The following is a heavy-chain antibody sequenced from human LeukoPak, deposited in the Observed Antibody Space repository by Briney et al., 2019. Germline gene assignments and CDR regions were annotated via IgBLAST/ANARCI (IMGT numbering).Heavy chain of an antibody. CDR3: VLGYDFWSGYLG. D-gene: IGHD3-3*01. CDR1: GGTFSSYA. Sequence: SVKVSCKASGGTFSSYAISWVRQAPGQGLEWMGGIIPIFGTANYAQKFQGRVTITADESTSTAYMELSSLRSEDTAVYYCVLGYDFWSGYLGWGQGTLVTVSS. J-gene: IGHJ4*02. V-gene: IGHV1-69*13. CDR2: IIPIFGTA.